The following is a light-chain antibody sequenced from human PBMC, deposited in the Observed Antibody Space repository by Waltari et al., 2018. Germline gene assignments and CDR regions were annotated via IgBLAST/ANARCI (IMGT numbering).Light chain of an antibody. CDR2: GAS. CDR1: QSIRSN. Sequence: EIVMTQSPATLSVFPGERATLSCRASQSIRSNLAWYQHKPGQAPRLLIYGASTRATGIPVRFSGSGSGTEFTLTISSLQSEDFAVYFCQQYDNWLGTFGQGTKVEIK. J-gene: IGKJ1*01. V-gene: IGKV3-15*01. CDR3: QQYDNWLGT.